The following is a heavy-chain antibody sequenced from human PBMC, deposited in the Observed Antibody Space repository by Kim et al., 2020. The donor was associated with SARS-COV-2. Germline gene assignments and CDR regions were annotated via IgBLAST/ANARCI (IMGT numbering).Heavy chain of an antibody. Sequence: STNYNPSLKSRVTISVDTSKNQFSLKLSSVTAADTAVYYCASHNYYHFAYRGQGALVTVSS. CDR2: ST. D-gene: IGHD3-10*01. V-gene: IGHV4-61*07. CDR3: ASHNYYHFAY. J-gene: IGHJ4*02.